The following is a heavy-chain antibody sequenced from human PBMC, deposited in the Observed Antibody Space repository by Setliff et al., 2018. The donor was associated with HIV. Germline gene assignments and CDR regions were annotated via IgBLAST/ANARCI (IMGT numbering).Heavy chain of an antibody. J-gene: IGHJ3*02. CDR3: ARTFNSVYLSYAFDI. Sequence: SETLSLTCSVSGGSISNYYWSWIRQPPGKGLEWIGYIYYSGNTNYSPSLKSRVTISVDTSKNQFSLKLSSVTAADTAVYYCARTFNSVYLSYAFDIWGQGTMVTVSS. CDR1: GGSISNYY. CDR2: IYYSGNT. D-gene: IGHD3-22*01. V-gene: IGHV4-59*01.